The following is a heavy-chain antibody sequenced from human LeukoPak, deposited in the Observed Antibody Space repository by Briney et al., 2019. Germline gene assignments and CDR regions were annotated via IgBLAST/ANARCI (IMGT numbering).Heavy chain of an antibody. V-gene: IGHV3-23*01. CDR1: GFTFSNYV. J-gene: IGHJ4*02. CDR2: ISVSGGST. CDR3: ATQPYGDRFDY. D-gene: IGHD4-17*01. Sequence: PGGSLRLSCAASGFTFSNYVMSWVRQAPGKGLEWVSGISVSGGSTYYADSVKGRFTISRDNSKKTLYLQMNSLRAEDTAVYYCATQPYGDRFDYWGQGTLVTVSS.